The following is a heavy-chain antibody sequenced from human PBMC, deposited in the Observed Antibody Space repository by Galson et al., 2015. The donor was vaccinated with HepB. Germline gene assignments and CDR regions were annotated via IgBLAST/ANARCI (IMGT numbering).Heavy chain of an antibody. V-gene: IGHV1-18*01. CDR2: ISAYNGNT. CDR1: GYTFTSYG. Sequence: SVKVSCKASGYTFTSYGISWVRQAPGQGLEWMGWISAYNGNTNYAQKLQDRVTMTTDTSTSTAYMELRSLRSDDTAVYYCARVGSSSWYPYYYYGMDVWGQGTTVTVSS. D-gene: IGHD6-13*01. CDR3: ARVGSSSWYPYYYYGMDV. J-gene: IGHJ6*02.